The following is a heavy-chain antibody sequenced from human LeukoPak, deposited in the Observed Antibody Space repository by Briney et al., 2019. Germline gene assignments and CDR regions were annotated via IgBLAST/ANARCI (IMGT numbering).Heavy chain of an antibody. J-gene: IGHJ4*02. CDR3: AREGGGSGYVIFDY. Sequence: ASVKVSCKASGYTFTDYYIHWVRQAPGQGLEWMGWIIPDSGDTNYAQKFQGRVTMTRDTSISTAHMELSRLGSDDTAVYYRAREGGGSGYVIFDYWGQGTLVTVSS. V-gene: IGHV1-2*02. D-gene: IGHD5-12*01. CDR2: IIPDSGDT. CDR1: GYTFTDYY.